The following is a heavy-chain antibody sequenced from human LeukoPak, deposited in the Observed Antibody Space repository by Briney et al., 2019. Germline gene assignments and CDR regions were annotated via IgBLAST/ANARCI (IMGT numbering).Heavy chain of an antibody. Sequence: SETLSLTCIVSGGSISSSSYYWGWIRQPPGKGLEWIGSIYYSGSTYYNPSLKSRVTISVDTSKNQFSLKLSSVTAADTAVYYCARHLWVAVAGREGYYFDYWGQGTLVTVSS. CDR2: IYYSGST. J-gene: IGHJ4*02. D-gene: IGHD6-19*01. CDR1: GGSISSSSYY. V-gene: IGHV4-39*01. CDR3: ARHLWVAVAGREGYYFDY.